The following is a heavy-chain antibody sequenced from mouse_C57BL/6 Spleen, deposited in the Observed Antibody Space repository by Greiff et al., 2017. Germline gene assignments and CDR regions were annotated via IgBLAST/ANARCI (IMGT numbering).Heavy chain of an antibody. D-gene: IGHD4-1*01. J-gene: IGHJ3*01. CDR1: GFTFSDYG. CDR3: ANLLGLAC. V-gene: IGHV5-17*01. Sequence: EVKLVEPGGGLVKPGGSLKLSCAASGFTFSDYGMHWVRQAPEKGLEWVAYISSGSSTNYYADTVKGRFTISRDTAKNTLFLQMTSLRSEDTAVYYCANLLGLACWGQGTLVTVSA. CDR2: ISSGSSTN.